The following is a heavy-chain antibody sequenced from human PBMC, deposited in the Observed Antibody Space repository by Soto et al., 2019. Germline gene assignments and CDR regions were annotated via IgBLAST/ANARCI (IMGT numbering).Heavy chain of an antibody. CDR1: GGSFSGYY. V-gene: IGHV4-34*01. J-gene: IGHJ6*04. CDR2: INHSGST. CDR3: ARAGYSYGYYYYYGMDV. D-gene: IGHD5-18*01. Sequence: SETLSLTCAVYGGSFSGYYWSWIRQPPGKGLEWIGEINHSGSTNYNPSLKSRVTISVDTSKNQFSLKLSSVTAADTAVYYCARAGYSYGYYYYYGMDVWGEGTTVTVSS.